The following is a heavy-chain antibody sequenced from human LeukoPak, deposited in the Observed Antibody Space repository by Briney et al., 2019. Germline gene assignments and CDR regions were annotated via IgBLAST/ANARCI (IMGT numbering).Heavy chain of an antibody. J-gene: IGHJ4*02. CDR3: AKGYYYSIAFYHDF. V-gene: IGHV3-73*01. D-gene: IGHD3-10*01. CDR2: IRSKANSYAT. Sequence: GGSLRLSCAASGFTFSGSAMHWVRQASGKGLEWVGRIRSKANSYATAYAASVKGRFTISRDDSKNTAYLQMNSLKTEDTAVYYCAKGYYYSIAFYHDFWGQGTLVTVPS. CDR1: GFTFSGSA.